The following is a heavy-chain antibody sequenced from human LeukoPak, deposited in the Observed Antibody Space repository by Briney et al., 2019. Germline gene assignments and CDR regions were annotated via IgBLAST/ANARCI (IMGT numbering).Heavy chain of an antibody. V-gene: IGHV3-23*01. J-gene: IGHJ4*02. Sequence: GGSLRLSCAASGFTFSSYAMSWVRQAPGKGLEWVSVISGGGGITNYADSVKGRFTISRDTSMSTLYLQMNSLRAEDTAVYYCARGPSGYHNTGGQGTLVTVSS. CDR3: ARGPSGYHNT. D-gene: IGHD5-12*01. CDR2: ISGGGGIT. CDR1: GFTFSSYA.